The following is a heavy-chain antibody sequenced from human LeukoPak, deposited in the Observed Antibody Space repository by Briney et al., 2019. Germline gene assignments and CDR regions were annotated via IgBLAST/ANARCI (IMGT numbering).Heavy chain of an antibody. CDR1: GYTFTGYY. CDR2: VNPNSGDT. J-gene: IGHJ5*01. CDR3: ARASGSYWWFDS. Sequence: ASVKISCKASGYTFTGYYLHWVRQAPGQGLEWMGCVNPNSGDTNYAQKFQGSVTMTRDTSISTVYMELSRLRSDDTAVYYCARASGSYWWFDSWGQGTLVIVSS. D-gene: IGHD1-26*01. V-gene: IGHV1-2*02.